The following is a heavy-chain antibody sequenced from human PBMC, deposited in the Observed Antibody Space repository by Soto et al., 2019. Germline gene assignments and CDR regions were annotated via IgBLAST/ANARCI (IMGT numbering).Heavy chain of an antibody. CDR2: IYYSGST. CDR1: GGSISSGGYH. J-gene: IGHJ4*02. Sequence: PSETLSLTCTVSGGSISSGGYHWSWIRQHPGKGLEWIGYIYYSGSTYYNPSLKSRVTISVDTSKNQFSLKLSSVTAADTAVYYCAREDYYDSSGYYYWGQGTLVTVSS. V-gene: IGHV4-31*03. D-gene: IGHD3-22*01. CDR3: AREDYYDSSGYYY.